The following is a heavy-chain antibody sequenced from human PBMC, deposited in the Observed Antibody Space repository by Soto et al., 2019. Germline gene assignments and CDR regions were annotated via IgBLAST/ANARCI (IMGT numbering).Heavy chain of an antibody. CDR1: GGSISSGGYY. CDR2: IYYSGST. V-gene: IGHV4-31*03. J-gene: IGHJ4*02. CDR3: ARSGYSYGPTPLLY. Sequence: QVQLQESGPGLVKPSQTLSLTCTVSGGSISSGGYYWSWIRQHPGKGLEWIGYIYYSGSTYYNPPLKRRVAISVDTPKNRFSLKLSSVTAADTAVYYWARSGYSYGPTPLLYWGQGTLVTVSS. D-gene: IGHD5-18*01.